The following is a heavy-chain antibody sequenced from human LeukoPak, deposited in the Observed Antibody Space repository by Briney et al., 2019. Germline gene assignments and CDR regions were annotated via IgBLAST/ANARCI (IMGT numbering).Heavy chain of an antibody. CDR1: GVSISSSEW. J-gene: IGHJ4*02. Sequence: KTSGTLSLTCAVSGVSISSSEWWIWVRQPPGKGLEWIGEIHRDGRTRYNPSLQTRVTMSIDYSKNQISLEVTSVTAADTAIYYCGKTDIYFNPIDYWGPGSLVTVSS. D-gene: IGHD3-9*01. V-gene: IGHV4-4*02. CDR3: GKTDIYFNPIDY. CDR2: IHRDGRT.